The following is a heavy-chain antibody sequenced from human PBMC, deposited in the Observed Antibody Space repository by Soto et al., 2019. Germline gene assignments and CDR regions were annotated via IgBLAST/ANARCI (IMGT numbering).Heavy chain of an antibody. CDR1: GFTFSSYG. J-gene: IGHJ6*02. CDR3: AKDQLRGVRGVITYYYGMDV. V-gene: IGHV3-30*18. CDR2: ISYDGSNK. Sequence: QVQLVESGGGVVQPGRSLRLSCAASGFTFSSYGMHWVRQAPGKGLEWVAVISYDGSNKYYADSVKGRFTISRDNSKNPLYLQMNSLRAEDTAVYYCAKDQLRGVRGVITYYYGMDVWGQGTTVTVSS. D-gene: IGHD3-10*01.